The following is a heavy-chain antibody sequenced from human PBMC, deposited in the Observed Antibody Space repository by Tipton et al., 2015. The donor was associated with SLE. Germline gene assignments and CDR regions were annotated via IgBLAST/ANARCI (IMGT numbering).Heavy chain of an antibody. Sequence: TLSLTCTASGASIRSGGYYWSWIRQHPGKGLEWIGYIYYSGSTYYNPSLKSRVTISLDTSENQFSLKLSSVTAADTAVYYCARDQGYDYVWGSYRRYDAFDIWGQGTMVTVSS. D-gene: IGHD3-16*02. CDR2: IYYSGST. CDR1: GASIRSGGYY. CDR3: ARDQGYDYVWGSYRRYDAFDI. V-gene: IGHV4-31*03. J-gene: IGHJ3*02.